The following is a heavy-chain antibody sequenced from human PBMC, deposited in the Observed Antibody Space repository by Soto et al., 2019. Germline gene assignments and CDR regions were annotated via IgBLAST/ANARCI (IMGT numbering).Heavy chain of an antibody. CDR2: IYWDDDK. Sequence: QITLKESGPTLVKPTQTLTLTCTFSGFSLTTIGVGVGWIRQPPGKALEGLALIYWDDDKSYSPSLKSRLTITEDTSKNQVALTMTNMDPVDTATYYCAHSHYYSSGSPFDYWGQGTLVTVSS. J-gene: IGHJ4*02. CDR3: AHSHYYSSGSPFDY. V-gene: IGHV2-5*02. D-gene: IGHD3-10*01. CDR1: GFSLTTIGVG.